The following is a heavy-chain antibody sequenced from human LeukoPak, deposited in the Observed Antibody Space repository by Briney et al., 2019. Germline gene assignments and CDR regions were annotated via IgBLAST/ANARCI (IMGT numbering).Heavy chain of an antibody. CDR3: ARASISDDFWSGYYGGMDV. J-gene: IGHJ6*02. Sequence: GGSLRLSCAASGFTFSSYEMNWVRQAPGKGLEWVSYISSSGSTIYYADSVKGQFTISRDNAKNSLYLQMNSLRAEDTAVYCCARASISDDFWSGYYGGMDVWGQGTTVTVSS. CDR1: GFTFSSYE. CDR2: ISSSGSTI. D-gene: IGHD3-3*01. V-gene: IGHV3-48*03.